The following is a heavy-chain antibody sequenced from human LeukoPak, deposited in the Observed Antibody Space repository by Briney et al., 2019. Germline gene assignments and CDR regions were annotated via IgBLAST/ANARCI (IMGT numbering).Heavy chain of an antibody. D-gene: IGHD1-7*01. CDR2: ISAYNGNT. CDR3: ARMHNWNYGRRKSLDY. Sequence: GASVKVSCKASGGTFSSYAISWVRQAPGQGLEWMGWISAYNGNTNYAQKLQGRVTMTTDTSTSTAYMELRSLRSDHTAVYYCARMHNWNYGRRKSLDYWGQGTLVPVSS. CDR1: GGTFSSYA. J-gene: IGHJ4*02. V-gene: IGHV1-18*01.